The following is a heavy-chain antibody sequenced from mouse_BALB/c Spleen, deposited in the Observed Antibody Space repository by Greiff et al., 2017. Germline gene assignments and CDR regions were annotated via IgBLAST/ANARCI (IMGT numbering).Heavy chain of an antibody. Sequence: EVQLVESGGGLVKPGGSLKLSCAASGFTFSSYTMSWVRQTPEKRLEWVATISSGGSYTYYPDSVKGRFTISRDNAKNTLYLQMSSLKSEDTAMYYCTRDDVNYDYENYFDYWGQGTTLTVSS. V-gene: IGHV5-6-4*01. CDR2: ISSGGSYT. D-gene: IGHD2-4*01. CDR1: GFTFSSYT. CDR3: TRDDVNYDYENYFDY. J-gene: IGHJ2*01.